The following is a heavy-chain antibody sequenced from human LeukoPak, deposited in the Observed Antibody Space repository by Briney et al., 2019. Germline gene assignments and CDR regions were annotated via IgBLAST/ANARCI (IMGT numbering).Heavy chain of an antibody. CDR2: IYTSGST. J-gene: IGHJ3*01. CDR3: ARSYYYDA. V-gene: IGHV4-4*09. CDR1: GGSISSYY. D-gene: IGHD3-10*01. Sequence: SETLSLTCTVSGGSISSYYWSWIRQPPGKGLEWIGYIYTSGSTNYNPSLKSRVTISVDTSKNQFSLKLSSVTAADTDVYYCARSYYYDAWGQGTMVTVSS.